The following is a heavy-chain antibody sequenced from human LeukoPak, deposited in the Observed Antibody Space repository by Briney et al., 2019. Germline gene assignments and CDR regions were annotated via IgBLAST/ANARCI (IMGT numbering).Heavy chain of an antibody. V-gene: IGHV3-9*01. CDR3: ANASGYERVPHFDY. CDR2: IRWDRSSI. J-gene: IGHJ4*02. Sequence: PGGSLRLSCAASGFTFGGYGMHWVRQAPGKGLEWVAGIRWDRSSIGYADSVKGRFTISRDNSKNSLYLQMNSLRAEDTAVYYCANASGYERVPHFDYWGKGTRVSVSS. D-gene: IGHD3-22*01. CDR1: GFTFGGYG.